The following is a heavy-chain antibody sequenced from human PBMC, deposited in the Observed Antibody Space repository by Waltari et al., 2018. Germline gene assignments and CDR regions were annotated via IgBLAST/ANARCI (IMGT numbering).Heavy chain of an antibody. CDR3: ARRAGTTVDY. CDR1: GGSISSSY. V-gene: IGHV4-59*01. Sequence: QVQLQESGPGLVKPSETLSLTCTVSGGSISSSYWSWIRQPPGKGLEWIGYIYYSGSTNYNPSLKSRVTISVDTSKNQFSLKLSSVTAVDTAVYYCARRAGTTVDYWGQGTLVTVSS. CDR2: IYYSGST. D-gene: IGHD1-1*01. J-gene: IGHJ4*02.